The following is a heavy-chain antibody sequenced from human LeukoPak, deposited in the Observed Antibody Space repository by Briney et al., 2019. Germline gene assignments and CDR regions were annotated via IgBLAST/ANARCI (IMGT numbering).Heavy chain of an antibody. CDR2: ISSSSSTI. CDR1: GFTFSSYS. Sequence: GGSLRLSCAASGFTFSSYSMNWVRQAPGKGLEWVSYISSSSSTIYYADSVKGRFTISRDNAKNSLYLKMNSLRAEDTAVYYCARPPALWFGEFDAFDIWGQGTMVTVSS. V-gene: IGHV3-48*01. J-gene: IGHJ3*02. D-gene: IGHD3-10*01. CDR3: ARPPALWFGEFDAFDI.